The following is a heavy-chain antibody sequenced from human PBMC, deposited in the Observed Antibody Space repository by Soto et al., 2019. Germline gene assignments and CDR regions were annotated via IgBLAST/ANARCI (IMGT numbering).Heavy chain of an antibody. CDR2: IYYSGST. Sequence: SETLSLTCTVSGGSISSYYWSWIRQPPGKGLEWMGYIYYSGSTNYNPSLKSRVTISVDTSKNQFSMKLSSATAAGAAVYYCARGRYSSSSKGWFDPWGQGTLATVSS. V-gene: IGHV4-59*01. J-gene: IGHJ5*02. CDR3: ARGRYSSSSKGWFDP. CDR1: GGSISSYY. D-gene: IGHD6-6*01.